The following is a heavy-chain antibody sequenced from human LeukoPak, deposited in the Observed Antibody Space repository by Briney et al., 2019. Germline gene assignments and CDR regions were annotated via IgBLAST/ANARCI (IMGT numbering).Heavy chain of an antibody. CDR2: IKQDGSEK. Sequence: GGSLRLSCAASGFTFGTYAMHWVRQAPGKGLEWVANIKQDGSEKYYMDSVRGRFTISRDDAKNSLYLQMNSLRAEDTTVYYCARDLGIDRFDQWGQGTLVTVST. V-gene: IGHV3-7*01. CDR3: ARDLGIDRFDQ. D-gene: IGHD7-27*01. CDR1: GFTFGTYA. J-gene: IGHJ4*02.